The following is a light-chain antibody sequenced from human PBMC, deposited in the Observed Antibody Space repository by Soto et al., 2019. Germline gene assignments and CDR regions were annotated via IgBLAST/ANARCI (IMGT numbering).Light chain of an antibody. CDR1: NIGSKG. J-gene: IGLJ1*01. CDR3: QVWDNSSDHYI. V-gene: IGLV3-21*02. CDR2: DDS. Sequence: SYELTQPASVSVAPGQTASITCGGNNIGSKGVHWYQQKPGQAPVLVRHDDSDRPSGIPERFSGSNSGNTATLTISRVEAGDEADYFCQVWDNSSDHYIFGTGTKLTVL.